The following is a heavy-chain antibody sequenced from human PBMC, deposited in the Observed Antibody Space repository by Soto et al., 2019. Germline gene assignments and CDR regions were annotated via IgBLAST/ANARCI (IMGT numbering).Heavy chain of an antibody. V-gene: IGHV4-31*03. CDR2: ICYSGST. Sequence: PSETLSLTCTVSGGSISSGGYYWSWIRQHPGKGLEWIGYICYSGSTYYNPSLKSRVTISVDTSKNQFSLKLSSVTAADTAVYYCARDGGNWGRQDHWGQGTLVTVSS. D-gene: IGHD7-27*01. CDR1: GGSISSGGYY. J-gene: IGHJ4*02. CDR3: ARDGGNWGRQDH.